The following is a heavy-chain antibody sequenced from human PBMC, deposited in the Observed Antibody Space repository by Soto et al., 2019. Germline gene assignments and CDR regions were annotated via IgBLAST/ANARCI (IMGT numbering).Heavy chain of an antibody. D-gene: IGHD3-10*01. CDR3: ARDHSGNDYYYYGMDV. V-gene: IGHV3-53*01. CDR2: IYSGGST. CDR1: GFTVSSNY. J-gene: IGHJ6*02. Sequence: PGGSLRLSCAASGFTVSSNYMSWVRQAPGKGLEWVSVIYSGGSTYYADSVKGRFTISRDNSKNTLYLQMNSLRAEDTAVYYCARDHSGNDYYYYGMDVWGQGTTVTVSS.